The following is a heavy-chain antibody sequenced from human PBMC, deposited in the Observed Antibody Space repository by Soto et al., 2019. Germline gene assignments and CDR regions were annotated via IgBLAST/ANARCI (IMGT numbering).Heavy chain of an antibody. CDR3: ARDRSYGDYVVNYFDY. Sequence: GASVKVSCKASGGTFSSYAISWVRQAPGQGLEWMGIINPSGGSTSYAQKFQGRVTMTRDTSTSTVYMELSSLRSEDTAVYYCARDRSYGDYVVNYFDYWGQGTLVTVSS. CDR1: GGTFSSYA. D-gene: IGHD4-17*01. CDR2: INPSGGST. V-gene: IGHV1-46*01. J-gene: IGHJ4*02.